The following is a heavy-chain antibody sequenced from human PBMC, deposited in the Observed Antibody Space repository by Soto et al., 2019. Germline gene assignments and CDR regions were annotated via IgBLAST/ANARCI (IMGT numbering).Heavy chain of an antibody. CDR2: IIPIFGTA. J-gene: IGHJ2*01. V-gene: IGHV1-69*06. Sequence: SVKVSCKASGGTFSSYAISWVRQAPGQGLEWMGGIIPIFGTANYAQKFQGRVTITADKSTSTAYMKLSSLRSEDKAVYYCARVLDYYDSSGYYLYWYVDLWGR. D-gene: IGHD3-22*01. CDR3: ARVLDYYDSSGYYLYWYVDL. CDR1: GGTFSSYA.